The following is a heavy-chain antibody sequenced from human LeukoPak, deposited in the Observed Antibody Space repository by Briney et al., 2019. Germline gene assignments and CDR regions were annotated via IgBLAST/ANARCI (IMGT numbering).Heavy chain of an antibody. CDR3: ARGIHYYDSSGYPSGDY. CDR1: GVIFNQYW. Sequence: GGSLRLSCAASGVIFNQYWMSWVRQAPGKGLEWVSVIYSGGSTYYADSVKGRFTISRDNSKNTLYLQMNSLRAEDTAVYYCARGIHYYDSSGYPSGDYWGQGTLVTVSS. J-gene: IGHJ4*02. D-gene: IGHD3-22*01. CDR2: IYSGGST. V-gene: IGHV3-53*01.